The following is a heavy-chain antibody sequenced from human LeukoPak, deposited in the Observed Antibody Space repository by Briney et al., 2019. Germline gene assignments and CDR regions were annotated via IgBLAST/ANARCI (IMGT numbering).Heavy chain of an antibody. V-gene: IGHV5-51*01. CDR3: ARVDYYGRSGYFDY. CDR2: IYPGDSDT. D-gene: IGHD3-22*01. Sequence: GESLKISCEGSGYSFSNYWLGWVRQMPGKGLEWMGIIYPGDSDTRYSPSFQGQVTISADKCISTAYLQWSSLKASDTAMYYCARVDYYGRSGYFDYWGQGTQVTVSS. J-gene: IGHJ4*02. CDR1: GYSFSNYW.